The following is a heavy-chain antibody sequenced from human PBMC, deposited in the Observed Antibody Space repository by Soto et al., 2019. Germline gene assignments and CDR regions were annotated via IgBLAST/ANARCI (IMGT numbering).Heavy chain of an antibody. Sequence: QVQLRESGPGLVKPSETLSLTCTVSGDSISNNNYYWAWIRQPPGKALEWIGSVYYSGDTYYSPSLKSRVTISLDTPKNQCSLTLTSVPAADTAVYYGARVGYSRDWYAQRGGLDYWGKGTLVTVSS. CDR1: GDSISNNNYY. J-gene: IGHJ4*02. CDR2: VYYSGDT. D-gene: IGHD6-13*01. V-gene: IGHV4-39*01. CDR3: ARVGYSRDWYAQRGGLDY.